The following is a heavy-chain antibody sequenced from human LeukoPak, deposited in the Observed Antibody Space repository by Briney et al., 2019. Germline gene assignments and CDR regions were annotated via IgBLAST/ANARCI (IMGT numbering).Heavy chain of an antibody. CDR2: INQDGHEK. CDR1: GFTFSSYW. Sequence: PGGSLRLSCVTSGFTFSSYWMTWVRQAPGKGLEWVANINQDGHEKNYVDSVKGRFTMSRDSPKNSVYLQMNSLRAEDTAVYFCVRDMDVWAQGTTVTVSS. J-gene: IGHJ6*02. CDR3: VRDMDV. V-gene: IGHV3-7*05.